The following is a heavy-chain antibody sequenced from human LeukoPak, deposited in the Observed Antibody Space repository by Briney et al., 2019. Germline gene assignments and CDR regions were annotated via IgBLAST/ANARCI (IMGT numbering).Heavy chain of an antibody. D-gene: IGHD3-10*01. V-gene: IGHV3-23*01. Sequence: QSGGSLRLSCAASGVTFSSYAMSWVRQAPGKGLEWVSGISGSGGSPYYADSVKGRLTISRDKAENSLYLQMNSLRAEDTAVYYCARDGNAHITMVRGVTFDYWGQGTLVTVSS. CDR2: ISGSGGSP. CDR3: ARDGNAHITMVRGVTFDY. CDR1: GVTFSSYA. J-gene: IGHJ4*02.